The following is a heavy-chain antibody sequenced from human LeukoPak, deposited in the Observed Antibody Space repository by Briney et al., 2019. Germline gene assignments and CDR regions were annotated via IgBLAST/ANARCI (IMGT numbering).Heavy chain of an antibody. CDR1: GGTFTSYA. Sequence: ASVKVSCKASGGTFTSYAISWVRQAPGQGLEWMGGIIPIFGTANYAQKFQGRVTITADESTSTAYMELSSLRSEDTAVYYCARDHNWEIFDYWGQGTLVTVSS. CDR2: IIPIFGTA. J-gene: IGHJ4*02. V-gene: IGHV1-69*13. D-gene: IGHD1-20*01. CDR3: ARDHNWEIFDY.